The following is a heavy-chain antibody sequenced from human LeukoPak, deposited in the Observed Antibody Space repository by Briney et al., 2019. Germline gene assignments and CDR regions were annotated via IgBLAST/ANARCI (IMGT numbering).Heavy chain of an antibody. CDR1: GFTFSSYA. J-gene: IGHJ6*03. V-gene: IGHV3-23*01. CDR3: ARDTAWYTAHYYMDV. CDR2: ISGSGGST. Sequence: GGSLRLSCAASGFTFSSYAMSWVRQAPGKGLEWVSAISGSGGSTYYADSVKGRFTISRDNSKNTLYLQMNSLRVEDTAVYYCARDTAWYTAHYYMDVWGKGTTVTVSS. D-gene: IGHD2-8*01.